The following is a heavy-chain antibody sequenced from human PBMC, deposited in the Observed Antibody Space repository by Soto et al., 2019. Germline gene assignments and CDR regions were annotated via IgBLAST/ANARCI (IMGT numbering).Heavy chain of an antibody. J-gene: IGHJ3*02. V-gene: IGHV3-30*03. CDR1: GFTFRSYG. D-gene: IGHD3-22*01. CDR3: ASSSGYYSGVAYDAFDI. CDR2: ISYDGTNQ. Sequence: QVQLVESGGGVVQPGRSLRLSCAASGFTFRSYGMHWVRQAPGRGLEWVTFISYDGTNQYQRDSVRGRFTISRDNSRNTLYLQMNSLRVEDTAVYFCASSSGYYSGVAYDAFDIWGQGTMVTVSS.